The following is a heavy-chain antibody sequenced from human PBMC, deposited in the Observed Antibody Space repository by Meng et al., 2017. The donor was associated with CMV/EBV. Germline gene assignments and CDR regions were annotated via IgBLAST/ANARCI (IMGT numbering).Heavy chain of an antibody. CDR3: AKDLYYYDSSGPFDY. D-gene: IGHD3-22*01. V-gene: IGHV3-7*01. CDR1: GFTSRTYW. CDR2: MNQDGSHK. Sequence: GGSLRLSCVASGFTSRTYWMSWVRQAPGKGLEWVANMNQDGSHKYYVDSVKGRFTISRDNSKNTLYLQMNSLRAEDTAVYYCAKDLYYYDSSGPFDYWGQGTLVTVSS. J-gene: IGHJ4*02.